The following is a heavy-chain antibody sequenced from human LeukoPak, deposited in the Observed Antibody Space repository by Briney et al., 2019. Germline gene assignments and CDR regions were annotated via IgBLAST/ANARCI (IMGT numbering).Heavy chain of an antibody. CDR2: IYYSGST. J-gene: IGHJ5*02. Sequence: SETLSLTCTVSGGSISSSGYYWGWIRQPPGKGLEWIASIYYSGSTYYNPSLKSRVTISVDTSRNQLSLKLSSLTAADTAAYYCARHEYSGSYYGLSWFDPWGQGTLVTVSS. CDR3: ARHEYSGSYYGLSWFDP. CDR1: GGSISSSGYY. V-gene: IGHV4-39*01. D-gene: IGHD1-26*01.